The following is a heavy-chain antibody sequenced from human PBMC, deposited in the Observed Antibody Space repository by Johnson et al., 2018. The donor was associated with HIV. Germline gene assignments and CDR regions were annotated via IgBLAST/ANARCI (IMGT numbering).Heavy chain of an antibody. J-gene: IGHJ3*02. Sequence: QVQLVESGGGVVQPGRSLRLSCAASGFTFSNSAMHWVRQAPGKGLEWVAVISYVGTNEYYADSVKGRFPISRDNSKNTLYLQMNSLRAEDTAVYYCARDGGYCSSTSCFRHWASAFDIWGQGTMVTVSS. D-gene: IGHD2-2*01. V-gene: IGHV3-30*04. CDR3: ARDGGYCSSTSCFRHWASAFDI. CDR1: GFTFSNSA. CDR2: ISYVGTNE.